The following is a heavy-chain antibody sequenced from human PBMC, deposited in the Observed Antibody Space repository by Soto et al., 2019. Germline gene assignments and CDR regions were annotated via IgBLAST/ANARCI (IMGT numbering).Heavy chain of an antibody. V-gene: IGHV1-18*01. D-gene: IGHD6-6*01. J-gene: IGHJ6*03. CDR2: ISAYNGNT. CDR3: ARVHSSSSWSLGPYYYYYYMDV. CDR1: GYTSTSYG. Sequence: GASVKVSCKASGYTSTSYGISWVRQAPGQGLEWMGWISAYNGNTNYAQKLQGRVTMTTDTSTSTAYMELRSLRSDDTAVYYCARVHSSSSWSLGPYYYYYYMDVWGKGTTVTVSS.